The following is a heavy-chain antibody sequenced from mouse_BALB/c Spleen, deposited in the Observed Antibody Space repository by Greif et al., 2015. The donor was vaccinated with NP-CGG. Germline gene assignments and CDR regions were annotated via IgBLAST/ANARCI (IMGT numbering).Heavy chain of an antibody. V-gene: IGHV5-9-4*01. Sequence: EVKLMESGGGLVKPGGSLKLSCAASGFTFSSYAMSWVRQSPEKRLEWVAEISSGGSYTYYPDTVTGRFTISRDNAKNTLYLEMSSLRSEDTAMYYCAREDGYVYYYAMDYWGQGTSVTVSS. CDR3: AREDGYVYYYAMDY. CDR1: GFTFSSYA. CDR2: ISSGGSYT. D-gene: IGHD2-2*01. J-gene: IGHJ4*01.